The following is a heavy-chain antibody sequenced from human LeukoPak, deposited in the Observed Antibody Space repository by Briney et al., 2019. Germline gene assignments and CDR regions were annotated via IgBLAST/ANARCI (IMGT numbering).Heavy chain of an antibody. D-gene: IGHD6-13*01. V-gene: IGHV4-59*08. CDR1: GGSISSYY. CDR3: ARRNPTAAGFD. J-gene: IGHJ4*02. Sequence: KPSETLSLTCTVSGGSISSYYWSWIRQPPGKGLEWIGYIYYSGSTNYNPSLKGRVTMSEDTSKNQFSLKLTSVTAADTAVYYCARRNPTAAGFDWGQGTLVTVSS. CDR2: IYYSGST.